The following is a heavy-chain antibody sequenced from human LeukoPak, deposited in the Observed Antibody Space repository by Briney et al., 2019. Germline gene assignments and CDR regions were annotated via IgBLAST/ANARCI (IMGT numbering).Heavy chain of an antibody. Sequence: GGSLRLSCAASGFTFSSYAMSWVRQAPGKGLEWVSAISGSGGSTYYADSVKGRFTISRDNSKNTLYLQMNSLRAEDTAVYYCAKVESGYSYGPIDYWGQGTLVTVSS. CDR1: GFTFSSYA. V-gene: IGHV3-23*01. CDR3: AKVESGYSYGPIDY. CDR2: ISGSGGST. J-gene: IGHJ4*02. D-gene: IGHD5-18*01.